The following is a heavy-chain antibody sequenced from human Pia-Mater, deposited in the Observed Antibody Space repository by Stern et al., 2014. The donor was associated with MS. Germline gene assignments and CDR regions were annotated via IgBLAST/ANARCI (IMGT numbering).Heavy chain of an antibody. CDR1: GYTFSKND. CDR3: AREGATTFLS. CDR2: INTNTGNS. Sequence: QVQLGQSGSELKKPGASVKVSCKASGYTFSKNDMIWVRQAPGQGLEWMGWINTNTGNSTYAQGFTGRFVFSLDTSVNTAYLQITSLKAEDTALYYCAREGATTFLSWGQGTLVTVSS. D-gene: IGHD5-12*01. V-gene: IGHV7-4-1*02. J-gene: IGHJ1*01.